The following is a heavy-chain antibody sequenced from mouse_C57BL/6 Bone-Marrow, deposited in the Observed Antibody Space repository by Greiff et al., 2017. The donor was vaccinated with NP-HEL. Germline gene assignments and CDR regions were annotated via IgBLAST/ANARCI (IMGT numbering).Heavy chain of an antibody. D-gene: IGHD1-1*01. CDR2: IYPRSGNT. CDR1: GYTFTSYG. V-gene: IGHV1-81*01. Sequence: VKLMESGAELARPGASVKLSCKASGYTFTSYGISWVKQRTGQGLEWIGEIYPRSGNTYYNEKFKGKATLTADKSSSTAYMELRSLTSEASAVYFCARSYVGFDYWGQGTTLTVSS. CDR3: ARSYVGFDY. J-gene: IGHJ2*01.